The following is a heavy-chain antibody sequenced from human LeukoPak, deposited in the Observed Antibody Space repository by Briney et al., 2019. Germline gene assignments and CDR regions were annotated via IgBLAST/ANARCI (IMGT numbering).Heavy chain of an antibody. J-gene: IGHJ4*02. D-gene: IGHD5-24*01. Sequence: ASVKVSCKASGGTFSSYAISWVRQAPGQGLEWMGGIIPIFGTANYAQKFQGRVTITADESTSTAYMELSSLRSEDTAVYYCARNGHASRGMATILPFDYWGQGTLVTVSS. CDR2: IIPIFGTA. CDR3: ARNGHASRGMATILPFDY. CDR1: GGTFSSYA. V-gene: IGHV1-69*13.